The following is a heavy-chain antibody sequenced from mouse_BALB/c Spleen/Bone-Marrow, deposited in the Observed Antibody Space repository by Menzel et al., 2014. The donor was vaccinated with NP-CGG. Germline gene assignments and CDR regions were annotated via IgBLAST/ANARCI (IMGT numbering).Heavy chain of an antibody. D-gene: IGHD4-1*01. V-gene: IGHV1-77*01. Sequence: QVQLQRPGPELVKPGASVKMSCKASGYTFTDYVISWVKQRTGQGLEWIGEIYPGSGSTYSNEKFKGKATLTADKSSNTAYMQLSSLTSEDSAVYFCARSPNWDPYYAVDSWGQGTSVTVSS. CDR1: GYTFTDYV. J-gene: IGHJ4*01. CDR3: ARSPNWDPYYAVDS. CDR2: IYPGSGST.